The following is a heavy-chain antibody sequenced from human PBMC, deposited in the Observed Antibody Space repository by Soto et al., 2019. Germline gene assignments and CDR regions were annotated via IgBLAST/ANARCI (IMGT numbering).Heavy chain of an antibody. CDR3: AKDYDFWSGYCDY. V-gene: IGHV3-9*01. CDR1: GFTFDDYA. J-gene: IGHJ4*02. D-gene: IGHD3-3*01. CDR2: ISWNSGSI. Sequence: GGSLRLSCAASGFTFDDYAMHWVRQAPGKGLEWVSGISWNSGSIGYADSVKGRFTISRDNAKNSLYLQMNSLRAEDTALYYCAKDYDFWSGYCDYWGQGTLVTVSS.